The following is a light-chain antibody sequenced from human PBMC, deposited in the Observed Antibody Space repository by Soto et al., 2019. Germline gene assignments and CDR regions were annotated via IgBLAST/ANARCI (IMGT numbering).Light chain of an antibody. V-gene: IGKV1-9*01. CDR2: AAS. CDR1: QGISSY. CDR3: QHYNSYSEA. J-gene: IGKJ1*01. Sequence: IRLTQSPSSLSASVGDRVTITCRASQGISSYLAWYQQKPGKAPKLLIYAASTLQSGVPSRFSGSGSGTEFTLTISSLQPDDFATYYCQHYNSYSEAFGQGTKVDIK.